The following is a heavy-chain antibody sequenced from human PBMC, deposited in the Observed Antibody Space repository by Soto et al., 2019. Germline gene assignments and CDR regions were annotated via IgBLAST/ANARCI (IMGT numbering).Heavy chain of an antibody. Sequence: GASVKVSCKASGGTFSSYAISWVRQAPGQGLEWMGGIIPIFGTANYAQKFQGRVTITADESTSTAYMELSSLRSEDTAVYYCASSRLGDNYYYDSSGYYGFPDYWGQGTLVTVSS. D-gene: IGHD3-22*01. J-gene: IGHJ4*02. CDR3: ASSRLGDNYYYDSSGYYGFPDY. CDR1: GGTFSSYA. V-gene: IGHV1-69*13. CDR2: IIPIFGTA.